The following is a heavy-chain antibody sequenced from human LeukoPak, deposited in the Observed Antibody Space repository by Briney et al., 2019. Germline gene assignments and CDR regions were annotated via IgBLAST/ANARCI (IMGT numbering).Heavy chain of an antibody. CDR2: ISSSSSYI. CDR1: GFTFSSYS. Sequence: KPGGSLRLSCAASGFTFSSYSMNWVRQAPGKGLEWVSSISSSSSYIYYADSVKGRFTISRDNAKNSLYLQMNSLRAEDTAVYYCARDGLEGSGWYWGYSACYFDYWGQGTLVTVSS. CDR3: ARDGLEGSGWYWGYSACYFDY. J-gene: IGHJ4*02. V-gene: IGHV3-21*01. D-gene: IGHD6-19*01.